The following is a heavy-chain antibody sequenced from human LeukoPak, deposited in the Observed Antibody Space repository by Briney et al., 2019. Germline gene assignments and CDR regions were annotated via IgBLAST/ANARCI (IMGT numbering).Heavy chain of an antibody. CDR3: AKGSGSFGAFDI. CDR1: GFTFSSYG. CDR2: ISYDGSNK. J-gene: IGHJ3*02. Sequence: GRSLRLSCAASGFTFSSYGMHWVRQAPGKGLEWVAVISYDGSNKYYADSVKGRFTISRDNSKNTLYLQMNSLRAEDTAVYYCAKGSGSFGAFDIWGQGTMVTVSS. V-gene: IGHV3-30*18. D-gene: IGHD1-26*01.